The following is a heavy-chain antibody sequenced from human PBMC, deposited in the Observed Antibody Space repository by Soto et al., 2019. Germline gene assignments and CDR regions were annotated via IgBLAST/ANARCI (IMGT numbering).Heavy chain of an antibody. CDR1: GFTFSSYG. CDR3: AKDLGDIVVAVAATGYYGMDV. J-gene: IGHJ6*02. D-gene: IGHD2-15*01. Sequence: QVQLVESGGGVVQPGRSLRLSCAASGFTFSSYGMHWVRQAPGKGLEWVAVISYDGSNKYYADSVKGRFTISRDNSKNTLYLQMNSLRAEDTAVYYCAKDLGDIVVAVAATGYYGMDVWGQGTTVTVSS. V-gene: IGHV3-30*18. CDR2: ISYDGSNK.